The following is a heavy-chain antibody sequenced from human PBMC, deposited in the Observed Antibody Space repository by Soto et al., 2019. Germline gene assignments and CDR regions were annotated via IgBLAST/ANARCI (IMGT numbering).Heavy chain of an antibody. CDR2: IYYSGST. V-gene: IGHV4-59*01. CDR1: GGSISSYY. J-gene: IGHJ4*02. CDR3: ALGDCTNGVCYTSDY. Sequence: SETLSLTCTVSGGSISSYYWSWIRQPPGKGLEWIGYIYYSGSTNYNPSLKGRATISVDTSKNQFSLKLSSVTAADTAVYYCALGDCTNGVCYTSDYWGQGTLVTVSS. D-gene: IGHD2-8*01.